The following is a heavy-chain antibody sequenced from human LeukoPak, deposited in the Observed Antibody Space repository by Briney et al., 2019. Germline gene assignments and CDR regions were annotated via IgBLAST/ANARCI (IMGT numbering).Heavy chain of an antibody. CDR1: GFTFSSYS. CDR3: AKDLGYYDRDHFDY. V-gene: IGHV3-53*01. CDR2: IYSGGST. D-gene: IGHD3-22*01. J-gene: IGHJ4*02. Sequence: GSLRLSCAASGFTFSSYSMSWVRQAPGKELEWVSIIYSGGSTYYADSVKGRFAISRDNSKNTLYLQMNSLRAEDTAVYYCAKDLGYYDRDHFDYWGQGTLVTVSS.